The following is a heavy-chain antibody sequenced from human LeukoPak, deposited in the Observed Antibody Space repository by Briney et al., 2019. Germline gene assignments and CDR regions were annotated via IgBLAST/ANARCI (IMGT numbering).Heavy chain of an antibody. J-gene: IGHJ6*03. V-gene: IGHV3-30*02. CDR3: AKGGSNTWPTYYYYMDV. CDR1: GFISSPYG. D-gene: IGHD2-2*01. Sequence: GGPLRLSCAASGFISSPYGILCVRKAPGKGLEWVAFIRFDGSNEYYTESVKGRFHISIDSSEDTVYLHMNSLRTEDSAVYYCAKGGSNTWPTYYYYMDVWGKGTTVTVSS. CDR2: IRFDGSNE.